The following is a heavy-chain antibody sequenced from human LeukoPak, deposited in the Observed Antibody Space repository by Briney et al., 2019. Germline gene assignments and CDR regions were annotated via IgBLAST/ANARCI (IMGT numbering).Heavy chain of an antibody. V-gene: IGHV3-11*01. CDR3: ARTPATHTVTTTNWFDP. D-gene: IGHD5-12*01. Sequence: GGSLRLSCAASGFTFSDYYMSWIRQAPGKGLEWVSYISSSGSTMYYADSVKGRFTISRDNAKNSLYLQMNSLRAEDTAVYYCARTPATHTVTTTNWFDPWGQGTLVTVSS. CDR2: ISSSGSTM. J-gene: IGHJ5*02. CDR1: GFTFSDYY.